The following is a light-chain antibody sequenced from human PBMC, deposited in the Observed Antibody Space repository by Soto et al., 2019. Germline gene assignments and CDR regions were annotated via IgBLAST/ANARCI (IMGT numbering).Light chain of an antibody. V-gene: IGKV1-6*01. CDR3: LQDYGDSWT. CDR2: AAS. Sequence: QMTQSPSSLSASVGEKIISACRASRDVGSDVSWYQQKPGQAPKLLIYAASNLYTGVPSRFSGSRSGTEFTLTISSPQPEDFASYYRLQDYGDSWTFGHGTKVEIE. CDR1: RDVGSD. J-gene: IGKJ1*01.